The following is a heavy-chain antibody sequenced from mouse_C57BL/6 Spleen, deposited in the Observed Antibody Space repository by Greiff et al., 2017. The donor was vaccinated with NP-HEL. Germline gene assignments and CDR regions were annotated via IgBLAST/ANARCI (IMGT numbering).Heavy chain of an antibody. D-gene: IGHD2-10*01. CDR3: ARETYFNYAMDY. Sequence: VQLQQSGPELVKPGASVKISCKASGYAFSSSWMNWVKQRPGKGLEWIGRIYPGDGDTNYNGKFKGKATLTADKSSSTAYMQLSSLTSEDSAVYFCARETYFNYAMDYWGQGTSVTVSS. CDR2: IYPGDGDT. CDR1: GYAFSSSW. V-gene: IGHV1-82*01. J-gene: IGHJ4*01.